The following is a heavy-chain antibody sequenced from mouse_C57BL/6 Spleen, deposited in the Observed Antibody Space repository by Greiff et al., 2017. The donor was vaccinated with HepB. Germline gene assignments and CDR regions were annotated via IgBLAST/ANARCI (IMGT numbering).Heavy chain of an antibody. V-gene: IGHV1-15*01. J-gene: IGHJ1*03. CDR2: IDPETGGT. D-gene: IGHD2-4*01. CDR1: GYTFTDYE. CDR3: TRRGYYDYDRRYFDV. Sequence: QVHVKQSGAELVRPGASVTLSCKASGYTFTDYEMHWVKQTPVHGLEWIGAIDPETGGTAYNQKFKGKAILTADKSSSTAYMELRSLTSEDSAVYYCTRRGYYDYDRRYFDVWGTGTTVTVSS.